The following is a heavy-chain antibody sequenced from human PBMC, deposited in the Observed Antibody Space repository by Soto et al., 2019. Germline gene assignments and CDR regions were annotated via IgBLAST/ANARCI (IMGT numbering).Heavy chain of an antibody. CDR3: ARDLRDYGDYVENYYGMDV. Sequence: QVQLVQSGAEVKKPGSSVKVSCKASGGTFSSYAISWVRQAPGQGLEWMGGIIPIFGTANYAQKSQGRVTITADESTSTAYMELSSLRSEDTAVYYCARDLRDYGDYVENYYGMDVWGQGTTVTVSS. V-gene: IGHV1-69*01. D-gene: IGHD4-17*01. J-gene: IGHJ6*02. CDR1: GGTFSSYA. CDR2: IIPIFGTA.